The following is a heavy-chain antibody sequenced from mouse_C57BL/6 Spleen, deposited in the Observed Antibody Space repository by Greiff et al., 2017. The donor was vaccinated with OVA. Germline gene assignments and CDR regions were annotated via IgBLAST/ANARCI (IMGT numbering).Heavy chain of an antibody. Sequence: VQLQQSGAELVRPGASVTLSCKASGYTFTDYEMHWVKQTPVHGLEWIGAIDPETGGTAYNQKFKGKAILTADKSSSTAYMELRSLTSEDSAVYYCTRSHYYGSSYGAYWGQGTLVTVSA. V-gene: IGHV1-15*01. CDR2: IDPETGGT. D-gene: IGHD1-1*01. CDR1: GYTFTDYE. CDR3: TRSHYYGSSYGAY. J-gene: IGHJ3*01.